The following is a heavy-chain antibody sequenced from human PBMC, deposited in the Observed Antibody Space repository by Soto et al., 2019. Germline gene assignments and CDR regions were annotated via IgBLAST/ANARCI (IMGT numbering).Heavy chain of an antibody. D-gene: IGHD3-10*01. CDR2: MNQDGSRK. Sequence: EVQLVESGGGLVRPGGSLRLSCAASGFTFSTTWMSWVRQAPGKGLEWVANMNQDGSRKYYVDSVKGRFTMSRDNARNSLYLQMNSLTVEDTAVYYCARDDDEGFFGSERLAGGDYWGQGTLVTVSS. V-gene: IGHV3-7*01. CDR3: ARDDDEGFFGSERLAGGDY. CDR1: GFTFSTTW. J-gene: IGHJ4*02.